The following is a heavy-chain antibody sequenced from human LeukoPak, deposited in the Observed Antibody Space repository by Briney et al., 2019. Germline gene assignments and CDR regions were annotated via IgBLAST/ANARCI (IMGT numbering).Heavy chain of an antibody. CDR3: ARSAAVAGFGTGYFQH. CDR1: GGSFSGSY. Sequence: SETLSLTCAVYGGSFSGSYWSWIRQPPGKGLEWIGEINHSGSTNYNPSLKSRVTISVDTSKNQFSLKLSSVTAADTAVYYCARSAAVAGFGTGYFQHWGQGTLVTVSS. CDR2: INHSGST. V-gene: IGHV4-34*01. D-gene: IGHD6-19*01. J-gene: IGHJ1*01.